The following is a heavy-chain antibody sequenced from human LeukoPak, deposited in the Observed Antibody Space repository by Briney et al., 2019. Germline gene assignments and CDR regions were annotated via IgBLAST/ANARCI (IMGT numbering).Heavy chain of an antibody. CDR2: IRYDGSNK. J-gene: IGHJ4*02. CDR1: GFTFSSYG. Sequence: PGGSPRLSCAASGFTFSSYGMNWVRQAPGKGLEWVAFIRYDGSNKYYADSVKGRSTISRDNSKNTLYLQMNSLRAEDTAVYYCAKDPQKWESYFDYWGQGTLVTVSS. V-gene: IGHV3-30*02. CDR3: AKDPQKWESYFDY. D-gene: IGHD1-26*01.